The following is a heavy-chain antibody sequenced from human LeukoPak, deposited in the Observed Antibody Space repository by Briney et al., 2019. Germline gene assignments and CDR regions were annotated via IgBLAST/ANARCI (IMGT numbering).Heavy chain of an antibody. J-gene: IGHJ4*02. CDR2: IKQDGSEK. V-gene: IGHV3-7*01. D-gene: IGHD3-3*01. CDR1: GFTFSSYW. CDR3: ARDLIYYDFRSGYYTIPLDY. Sequence: PGGSLRLSCAASGFTFSSYWMSWVRQAPGKGLEWVANIKQDGSEKYYVDSVKGRFTISRDNAKNSLYLQMNSLRAEDTAVYYCARDLIYYDFRSGYYTIPLDYWGQGTLVTVSS.